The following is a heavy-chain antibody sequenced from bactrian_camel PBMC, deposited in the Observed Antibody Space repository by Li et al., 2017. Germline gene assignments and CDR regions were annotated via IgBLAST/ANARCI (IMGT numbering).Heavy chain of an antibody. CDR1: GITRSSYC. Sequence: HVQLVESGGGSVQSGGSLRLSCVASGITRSSYCMGWFRQVPGKEREGVAIIDSDGLSTYADFVKGRFTISRDDAQNTLYLQMNSLKPEDTAMYYCAADARLYTGYCPLDESYRYKHWGQGTQVTVS. CDR3: AADARLYTGYCPLDESYRYKH. V-gene: IGHV3S55*01. D-gene: IGHD3*01. CDR2: IDSDGLS. J-gene: IGHJ4*01.